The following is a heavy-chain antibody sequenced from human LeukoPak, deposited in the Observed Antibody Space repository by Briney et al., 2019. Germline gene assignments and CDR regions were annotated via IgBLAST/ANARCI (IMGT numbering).Heavy chain of an antibody. CDR3: AKDLSRAVAADWFDP. V-gene: IGHV3-23*01. CDR1: GFTFSNYD. CDR2: ISDSGGST. D-gene: IGHD6-19*01. Sequence: PGGPLRLSCAASGFTFSNYDMSCGRQAPGKGLEEVSSISDSGGSTYYADSVKGRFTISRDNSKNTLYLQMTNLRAADTAVYYCAKDLSRAVAADWFDPWDQGPLVTVSS. J-gene: IGHJ5*02.